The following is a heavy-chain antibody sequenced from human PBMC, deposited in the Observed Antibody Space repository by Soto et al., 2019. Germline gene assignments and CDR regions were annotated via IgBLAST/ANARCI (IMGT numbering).Heavy chain of an antibody. V-gene: IGHV1-69*02. J-gene: IGHJ4*02. CDR2: IIPILGIA. Sequence: QVQLVQSGAEVKKPGSSVKVSCKASGGTFSSYTISWVRQAPGQGLEWMGRIIPILGIANYAQKFQGRVTITADKSTSTAYMELSSLRSEDTAVYYCARALVHYYGAGIFDYWGQGTLVTVSS. CDR3: ARALVHYYGAGIFDY. D-gene: IGHD3-10*01. CDR1: GGTFSSYT.